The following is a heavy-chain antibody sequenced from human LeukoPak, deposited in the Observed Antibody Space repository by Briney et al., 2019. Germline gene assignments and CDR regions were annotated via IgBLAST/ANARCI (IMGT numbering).Heavy chain of an antibody. J-gene: IGHJ6*03. V-gene: IGHV4-61*02. D-gene: IGHD4-23*01. CDR1: GGSISSGSYY. CDR2: IYTSGSA. Sequence: SQTLSLICTVSGGSISSGSYYWSWIRQPAGKGLEWIGRIYTSGSAYYNPSLKSRVTISVDTSKNQFSLNLRSVTAADTAVYYCARGGGNGGGWVGHYYYMDVWGKGTTVTVSS. CDR3: ARGGGNGGGWVGHYYYMDV.